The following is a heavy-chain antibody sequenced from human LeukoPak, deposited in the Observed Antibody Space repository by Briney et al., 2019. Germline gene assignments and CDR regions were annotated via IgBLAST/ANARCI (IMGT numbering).Heavy chain of an antibody. CDR2: ISYDGSNK. Sequence: PGRSLRLSCAASGFTFSSYGMHWVRQAPGKGLEWVAVISYDGSNKYYADSVKGRFTISRDSSKNTLYLQMNSLRAEDTAVYYCAKVLEWLTYYYYYGMDVWGQGTTVTVSS. CDR1: GFTFSSYG. D-gene: IGHD5-12*01. J-gene: IGHJ6*02. CDR3: AKVLEWLTYYYYYGMDV. V-gene: IGHV3-30*18.